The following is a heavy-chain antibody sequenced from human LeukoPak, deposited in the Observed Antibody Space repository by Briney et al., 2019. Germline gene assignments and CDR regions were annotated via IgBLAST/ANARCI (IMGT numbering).Heavy chain of an antibody. V-gene: IGHV3-23*01. D-gene: IGHD6-19*01. CDR2: ISGSGDST. CDR1: GFTFSSYA. J-gene: IGHJ4*02. Sequence: GGSLRLSCAASGFTFSSYAISWVRQAPGKGLEWVSAISGSGDSTYYAGCVKGRFTISRDDSKNTLYLQMNSLRAEDTALYYCAKVYSSGWYILDYWGQGTLVTVSS. CDR3: AKVYSSGWYILDY.